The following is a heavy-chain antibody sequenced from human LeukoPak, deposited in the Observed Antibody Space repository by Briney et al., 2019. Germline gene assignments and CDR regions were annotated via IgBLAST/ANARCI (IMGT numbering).Heavy chain of an antibody. CDR3: ARLDYGDYDTPGYYMDV. J-gene: IGHJ6*03. V-gene: IGHV4-34*01. CDR2: INHSGST. D-gene: IGHD4-17*01. Sequence: SETLSLTCAVYGGSFSGYYWSWIRQPPGKGLEWIGEINHSGSTNYNPSLKSRVTISVDTSKNQFSLKLSSVTAADTAVYYCARLDYGDYDTPGYYMDVWGKGTTVTISS. CDR1: GGSFSGYY.